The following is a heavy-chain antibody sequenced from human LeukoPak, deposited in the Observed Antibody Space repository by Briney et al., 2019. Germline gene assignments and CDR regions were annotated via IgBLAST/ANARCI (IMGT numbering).Heavy chain of an antibody. Sequence: GGSLRLSCTASGFSFSGHWMHWARQLPGKGLVWVSRISPTGSTTSYADSVKGRLTVSRDNAKSTLYLQVNNLRAEDTAVYYCARGPNSNWSGLDFWGQGTLLTVSS. V-gene: IGHV3-74*01. CDR1: GFSFSGHW. D-gene: IGHD6-6*01. J-gene: IGHJ4*02. CDR3: ARGPNSNWSGLDF. CDR2: ISPTGSTT.